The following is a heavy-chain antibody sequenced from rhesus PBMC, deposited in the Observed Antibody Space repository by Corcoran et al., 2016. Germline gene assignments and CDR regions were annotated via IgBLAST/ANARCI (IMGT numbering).Heavy chain of an antibody. J-gene: IGHJ2*01. V-gene: IGHV4S14*01. D-gene: IGHD4-29*01. CDR3: ARGLTTVATPPDWYFDL. CDR2: IHGSGGGN. Sequence: QVQLQESGPGLVKPSDTLSLTFAVSGYSIRSGYYWGLIRQPPGPGLEWIGYIHGSGGGNYLNPSPKSRCTLSVDTSKTRLSLKLSSVTAADTAVYYCARGLTTVATPPDWYFDLWGPGTPITISS. CDR1: GYSIRSGYY.